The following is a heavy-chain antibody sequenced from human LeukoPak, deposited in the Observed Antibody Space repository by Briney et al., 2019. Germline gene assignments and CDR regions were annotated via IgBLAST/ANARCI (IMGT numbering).Heavy chain of an antibody. J-gene: IGHJ6*03. V-gene: IGHV1-18*01. CDR1: GYTFTSYG. D-gene: IGHD4-17*01. CDR2: INAYNGNT. CDR3: ARRGGKNYGDYVVYDKYMDV. Sequence: ASVKVSCKASGYTFTSYGISWVRQAPGQGLEWMGWINAYNGNTNYAQKLQGRVTMTTDTSTSTAYMELRNLRSDDTAVYDCARRGGKNYGDYVVYDKYMDVWGTGTTVTVS.